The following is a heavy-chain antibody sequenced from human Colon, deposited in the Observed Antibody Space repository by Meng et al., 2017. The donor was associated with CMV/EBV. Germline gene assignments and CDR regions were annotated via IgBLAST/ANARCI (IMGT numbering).Heavy chain of an antibody. D-gene: IGHD2-21*01. CDR1: GFTFSSYW. CDR2: INSDGSST. CDR3: VVKGSAWFDY. Sequence: GGSLRLSCAASGFTFSSYWMHWVRQAPGKGLVWVSRINSDGSSTSYADSVKGRFTISRDNARNTLYLQMNSLRGDDTAVYYCVVKGSAWFDYWGQGTLVTVSS. V-gene: IGHV3-74*01. J-gene: IGHJ4*02.